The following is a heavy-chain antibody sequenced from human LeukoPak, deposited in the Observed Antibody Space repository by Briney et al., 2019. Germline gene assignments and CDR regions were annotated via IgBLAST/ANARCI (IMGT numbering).Heavy chain of an antibody. J-gene: IGHJ4*02. Sequence: SGGSLRLSCAASGFTFSRYAVHWVRQAPGKGLEWVSIIYSGGTTYYADSVKGRFTISRDNSKNTLYLQMNSLRVEDTAFYYCARAGGSIKPFDYWGQGTLVTVSS. CDR1: GFTFSRYA. CDR2: IYSGGTT. D-gene: IGHD2-2*01. CDR3: ARAGGSIKPFDY. V-gene: IGHV3-53*01.